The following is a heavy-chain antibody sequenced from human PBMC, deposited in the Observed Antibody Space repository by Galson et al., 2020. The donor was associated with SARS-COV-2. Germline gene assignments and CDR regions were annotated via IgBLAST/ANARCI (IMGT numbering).Heavy chain of an antibody. CDR1: GFTFSDYE. J-gene: IGHJ3*02. CDR2: ISSSGTTI. V-gene: IGHV3-48*03. CDR3: ASPYLAAASFFGAFDI. Sequence: WGSLRLSCAGSGFTFSDYEMNWVRQGPGKGLEWISYISSSGTTIYYADSVKGRFTISRDNAKNSLYLQMTSLRAEDTAVYYCASPYLAAASFFGAFDIWGPGTMVTVSS. D-gene: IGHD6-13*01.